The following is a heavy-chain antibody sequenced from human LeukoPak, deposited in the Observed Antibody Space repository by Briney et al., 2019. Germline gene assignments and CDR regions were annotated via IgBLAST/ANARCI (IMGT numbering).Heavy chain of an antibody. CDR3: AREVGCSSTSCYNNDYYYYGMDV. CDR1: GYTFTSYY. V-gene: IGHV1-46*01. J-gene: IGHJ6*02. CDR2: INPSGGST. D-gene: IGHD2-2*01. Sequence: ASVKVSCKASGYTFTSYYMHWVRQAPGQGLEWMGIINPSGGSTSYAQKFQGRVTMTRDTSTSTVYMELSSLRSEDTAVYYCAREVGCSSTSCYNNDYYYYGMDVWGQGTTVTVS.